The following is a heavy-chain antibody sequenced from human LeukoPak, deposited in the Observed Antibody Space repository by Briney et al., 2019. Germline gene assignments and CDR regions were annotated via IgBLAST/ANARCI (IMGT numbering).Heavy chain of an antibody. J-gene: IGHJ4*02. CDR3: VKDPTVVVTVVDY. Sequence: GGSLRLSCAASGFTFGSYAISWVRQAPGKGLEWVSAISGSGGSTYYADSVKGRFTISRDNSKNTLYLQMNSLRAEDTAVYYCVKDPTVVVTVVDYWGQGTLVTVSS. D-gene: IGHD2-21*02. CDR1: GFTFGSYA. V-gene: IGHV3-23*01. CDR2: ISGSGGST.